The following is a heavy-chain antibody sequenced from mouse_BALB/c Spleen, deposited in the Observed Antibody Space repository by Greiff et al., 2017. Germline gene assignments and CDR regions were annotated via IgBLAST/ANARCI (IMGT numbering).Heavy chain of an antibody. Sequence: EVHLVESGGGLVQPGGSRKLSCAASGFTFSSFGMHWVRQAPEKGLAWVAYISSGGSTYYPDSVKGRFTISRDNARNILYLQMSSLRSEDTAMYYCARGRGYYYGSSFDYWGQGTTLTGTS. V-gene: IGHV5-6-5*01. CDR3: ARGRGYYYGSSFDY. D-gene: IGHD1-1*01. J-gene: IGHJ2*01. CDR1: GFTFSSFG. CDR2: ISSGGST.